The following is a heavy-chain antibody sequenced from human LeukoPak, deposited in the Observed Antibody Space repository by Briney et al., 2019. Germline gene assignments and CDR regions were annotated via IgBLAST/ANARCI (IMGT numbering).Heavy chain of an antibody. CDR3: ARGGTRGYSPSDY. CDR1: GFTFNSYW. J-gene: IGHJ4*02. Sequence: GGSLRLSCAASGFTFNSYWMTWLRQAPGKGLEWVANIKQDGSEKYYVDSVKGRFAISRDNARNSVYLQMNSLRAEDTAVYYCARGGTRGYSPSDYWGQGTLVTVSS. CDR2: IKQDGSEK. D-gene: IGHD5-18*01. V-gene: IGHV3-7*01.